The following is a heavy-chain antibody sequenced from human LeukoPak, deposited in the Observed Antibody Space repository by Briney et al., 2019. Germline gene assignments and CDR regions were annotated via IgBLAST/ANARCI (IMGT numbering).Heavy chain of an antibody. V-gene: IGHV4-59*01. CDR1: GGSISSYY. J-gene: IGHJ4*02. CDR3: ARGRSSGYRFDY. CDR2: IYYSGST. D-gene: IGHD3-22*01. Sequence: ASETLSLTCTVSGGSISSYYWSWIRQPPGKGLEWIGYIYYSGSTNYNPSLKSRVTISVDTSKNQFSLKLSSVTAADTAVYYCARGRSSGYRFDYWGQGTLVTVSS.